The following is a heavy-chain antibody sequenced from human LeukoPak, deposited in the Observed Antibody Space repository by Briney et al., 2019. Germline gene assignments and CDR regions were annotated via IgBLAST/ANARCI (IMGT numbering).Heavy chain of an antibody. CDR3: AINGELYDFWGGLNY. J-gene: IGHJ4*02. D-gene: IGHD3-3*01. CDR2: IIPIFGTA. Sequence: VKVSCKASGGTFSSYAISWVRQAPGQGFEWMGRIIPIFGTANYAQKFQGRVTITTDESTNTAYMELSSLRSEDTAVYYCAINGELYDFWGGLNYWGQGTLVTVSS. V-gene: IGHV1-69*13. CDR1: GGTFSSYA.